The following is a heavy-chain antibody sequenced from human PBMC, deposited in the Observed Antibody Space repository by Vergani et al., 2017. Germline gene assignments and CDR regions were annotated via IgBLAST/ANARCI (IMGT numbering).Heavy chain of an antibody. J-gene: IGHJ1*01. V-gene: IGHV1-69*01. Sequence: QVQLVQSGAEVKKPGSSVKVSCKASGGTFSSYAISWVRQAPGQGLEWMGGIIPIFGTANYAQKFQGRVTITADESTSTAYMELSSLRSEDTAVYYCARDPDYYDISGYGGDFQHWGQGTLVTVSS. CDR1: GGTFSSYA. CDR2: IIPIFGTA. D-gene: IGHD3-22*01. CDR3: ARDPDYYDISGYGGDFQH.